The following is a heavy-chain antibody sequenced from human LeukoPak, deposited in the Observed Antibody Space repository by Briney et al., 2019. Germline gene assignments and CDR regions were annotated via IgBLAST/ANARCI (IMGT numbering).Heavy chain of an antibody. CDR1: GASISSYF. CDR3: ATSTGDPQFLNWYFDL. CDR2: IYTSGST. Sequence: PSETLSLTCTVSGASISSYFWSWIRQPAGKGLEWIGRIYTSGSTNYNPSLKSRVTISVDTSKNQFSLKLSSVTAADTAVYYCATSTGDPQFLNWYFDLWGRGTLVTVSS. V-gene: IGHV4-4*07. D-gene: IGHD1-26*01. J-gene: IGHJ2*01.